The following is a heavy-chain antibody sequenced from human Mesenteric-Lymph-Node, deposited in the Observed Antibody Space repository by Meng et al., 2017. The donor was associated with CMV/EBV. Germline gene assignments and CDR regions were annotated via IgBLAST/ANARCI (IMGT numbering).Heavy chain of an antibody. J-gene: IGHJ5*02. CDR2: ISSSNGGT. V-gene: IGHV3-23*01. Sequence: LSCAASGFTFSRYCMSWVRQGTGKGLEWVSAISSSNGGTYYADSVEGQFTISRDNSKNTLYLQMNSLRAEDTAVYYCAKNTYQLPFDPWGQGTLVTVSS. D-gene: IGHD2-2*01. CDR1: GFTFSRYC. CDR3: AKNTYQLPFDP.